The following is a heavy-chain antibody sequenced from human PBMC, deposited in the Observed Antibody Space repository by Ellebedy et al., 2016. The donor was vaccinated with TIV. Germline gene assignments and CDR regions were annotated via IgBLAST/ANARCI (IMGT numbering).Heavy chain of an antibody. D-gene: IGHD6-6*01. CDR2: IKPDRSET. Sequence: GGSLRLSXEASGFTFSSYWMSWVRQAPGKSLEWVANIKPDRSETYYVDSVKGRFTISRDNAKNSLYLQFNSLRAEDTAVYYCARWHSFSSYYSIDVWGKGTTVTVSS. V-gene: IGHV3-7*01. J-gene: IGHJ6*03. CDR3: ARWHSFSSYYSIDV. CDR1: GFTFSSYW.